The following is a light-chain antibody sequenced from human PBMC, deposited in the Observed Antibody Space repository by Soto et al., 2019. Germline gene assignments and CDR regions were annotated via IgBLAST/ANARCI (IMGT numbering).Light chain of an antibody. J-gene: IGKJ1*01. V-gene: IGKV3-20*01. CDR3: QQYSSSPRT. CDR2: GAS. Sequence: EIVLTQSPGTLSLSPGERATLSCRASQSVSSSYLAWYQQKPGQAPRLLIYGASSRATGIPDRFSGSGSGTDFTLTISRLEPEDFAVYYCQQYSSSPRTFGQVTKVEIK. CDR1: QSVSSSY.